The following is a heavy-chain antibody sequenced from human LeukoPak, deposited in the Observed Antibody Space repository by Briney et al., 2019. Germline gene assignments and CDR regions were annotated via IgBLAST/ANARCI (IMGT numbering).Heavy chain of an antibody. J-gene: IGHJ5*02. Sequence: PSETLSLTCTLSGGSITSTTYYWGLLRHPPGEGLGWIGSSYYSGNTYYNPSLKSRVTISFDTSSKHSPLLITVITADDTAVYYCARTRGFGELAGEGFDPWGQGTLVAVSS. CDR3: ARTRGFGELAGEGFDP. CDR2: SYYSGNT. D-gene: IGHD3-10*01. CDR1: GGSITSTTYY. V-gene: IGHV4-39*02.